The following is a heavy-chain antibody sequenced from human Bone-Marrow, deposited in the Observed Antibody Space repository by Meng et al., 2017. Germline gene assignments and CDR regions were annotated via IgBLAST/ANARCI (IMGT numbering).Heavy chain of an antibody. CDR1: GFTFSSYA. Sequence: GESLKISCAASGFTFSSYAMHWVRQAPGKGLEWVAVISYDGSNKYYADSVKGRFTISRDNSKNTLYLQMNSLRAEDTALYYCATYPRAFHMWGQGTMVTVSS. CDR2: ISYDGSNK. J-gene: IGHJ3*02. V-gene: IGHV3-30*04. CDR3: ATYPRAFHM.